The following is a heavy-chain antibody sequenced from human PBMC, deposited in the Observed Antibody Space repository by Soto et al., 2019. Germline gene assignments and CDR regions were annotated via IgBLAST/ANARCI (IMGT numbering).Heavy chain of an antibody. Sequence: QVQLVQSGAEFKKTGSSVKVSCRASGDTFSSYAVNWVRQAPGRGLEWMGRIITVLGTTDYAQKFKGRVTVTAEKTTNTVYMELSSLRSEDTAVYYCARRRYCGYDCYHKHYYGMDVWGQGTTVTVAS. CDR1: GDTFSSYA. CDR2: IITVLGTT. V-gene: IGHV1-69*08. CDR3: ARRRYCGYDCYHKHYYGMDV. D-gene: IGHD2-21*01. J-gene: IGHJ6*02.